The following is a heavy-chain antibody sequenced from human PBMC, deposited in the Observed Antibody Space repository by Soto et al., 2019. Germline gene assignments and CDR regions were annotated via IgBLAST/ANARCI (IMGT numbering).Heavy chain of an antibody. CDR1: GYTFTSYG. CDR3: ARGKFSSGYYYYYYGMDV. Sequence: ASVKVSCKASGYTFTSYGISWVRQAPGQGLEWMGWISAYNGNTNYAQKLQGRVTMTTDTSTSTAYMELRSLRSDDTAVYYCARGKFSSGYYYYYYGMDVWGQGTTVTVSS. J-gene: IGHJ6*02. D-gene: IGHD3-22*01. CDR2: ISAYNGNT. V-gene: IGHV1-18*04.